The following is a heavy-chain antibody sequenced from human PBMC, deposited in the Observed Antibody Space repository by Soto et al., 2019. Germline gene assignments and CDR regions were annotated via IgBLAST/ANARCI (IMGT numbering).Heavy chain of an antibody. Sequence: QVQLVQSGAEVKKPGASVKVSCKASGYTFTSYYMHWVRQAPGQGLEWMGIINPSGGSTSYAQKCQGRVTMTRDTSTSTVYMELSSLRSEDTAVYYCARGASRYYDSSGYYFDYWGQGTLVTVSS. J-gene: IGHJ4*02. V-gene: IGHV1-46*01. D-gene: IGHD3-22*01. CDR1: GYTFTSYY. CDR2: INPSGGST. CDR3: ARGASRYYDSSGYYFDY.